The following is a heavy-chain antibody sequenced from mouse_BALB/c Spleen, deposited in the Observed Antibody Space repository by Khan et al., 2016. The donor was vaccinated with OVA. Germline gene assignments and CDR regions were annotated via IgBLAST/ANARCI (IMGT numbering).Heavy chain of an antibody. CDR1: GYTFTDYA. J-gene: IGHJ3*01. CDR2: ISTYYGDA. D-gene: IGHD1-3*01. CDR3: ARGSGNSRFAY. Sequence: QVQLQQSGAELVGPGVSVKISCKGSGYTFTDYAMHWVKQSHAKSLEGIGVISTYYGDADYNQKFKGKATMTVDKSSSTAYMELARLTSEDSAIYYCARGSGNSRFAYWGQGTLVTVSA. V-gene: IGHV1S137*01.